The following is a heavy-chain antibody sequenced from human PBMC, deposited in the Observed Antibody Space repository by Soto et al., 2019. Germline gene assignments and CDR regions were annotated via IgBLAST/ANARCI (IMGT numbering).Heavy chain of an antibody. CDR2: MSYDGNKR. Sequence: GGSLRLSCVASGFTFSRYAVHRVRQAPGKGLEWVAVMSYDGNKRYYAESVKGRFTISRDNSKNTQYLQMNSLRPEDTAVYYCAKILLSSAVDSYGMDVWGQGTTVTVSS. J-gene: IGHJ6*02. D-gene: IGHD3-10*01. CDR1: GFTFSRYA. CDR3: AKILLSSAVDSYGMDV. V-gene: IGHV3-30-3*01.